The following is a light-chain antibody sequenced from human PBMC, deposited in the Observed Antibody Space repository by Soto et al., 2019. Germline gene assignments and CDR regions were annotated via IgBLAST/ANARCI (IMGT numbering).Light chain of an antibody. CDR3: SSYAGSNILV. J-gene: IGLJ3*02. CDR1: SSDVGGYND. Sequence: QSVLTQPPSASGSPGQSVTISCTGTSSDVGGYNDVSWYQQHPGKVPKLMIYEVTKRPSGVPDRFSGSKSGNTASLTVSGLQAEYEADYYCSSYAGSNILVFCGGTKVTVL. CDR2: EVT. V-gene: IGLV2-8*01.